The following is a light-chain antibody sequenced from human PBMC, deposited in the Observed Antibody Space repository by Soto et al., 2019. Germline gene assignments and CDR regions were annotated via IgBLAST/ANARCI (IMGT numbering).Light chain of an antibody. Sequence: EIVLTQSPGTLSLSPGETATLSCRASQSLTSSYLAWYQQRPGQAPSLLIYGVSSRATGIPARFSGSGSGTDFTLTISSLEPEDFAVYYCQQRSNWPPWTFGQGTKVDIK. CDR1: QSLTSSY. J-gene: IGKJ1*01. V-gene: IGKV3D-20*02. CDR3: QQRSNWPPWT. CDR2: GVS.